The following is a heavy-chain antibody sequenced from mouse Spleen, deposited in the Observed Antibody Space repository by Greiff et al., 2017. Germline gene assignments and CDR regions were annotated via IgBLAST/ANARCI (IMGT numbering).Heavy chain of an antibody. CDR3: ARGLYGYDGAWFAY. J-gene: IGHJ3*01. CDR2: INPSNGRT. D-gene: IGHD2-2*01. V-gene: IGHV1S81*02. Sequence: QVQLQQPGAELVKPGASVKLSCKASGYTFTSYWMHWVKQRPGQGLEWIGEINPSNGRTNYNEKFKSKATLTVDNSSSTAYMQLSSLTSEDSAVYYCARGLYGYDGAWFAYWGQGTLVTVSA. CDR1: GYTFTSYW.